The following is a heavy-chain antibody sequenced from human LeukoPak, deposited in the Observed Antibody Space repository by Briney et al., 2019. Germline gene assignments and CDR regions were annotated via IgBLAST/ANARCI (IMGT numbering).Heavy chain of an antibody. V-gene: IGHV4-39*01. J-gene: IGHJ4*02. D-gene: IGHD6-13*01. CDR3: ARMICAPGIAAAVYYFDY. Sequence: SETLSLTCTVSGGSISSSSYYWGWIRQPPGKGLKWIGSIYYSGSTYYNPSLKSRVTISVDTSKNQFSLKLSSVTAADTAVYYCARMICAPGIAAAVYYFDYWGQGTLVTVSS. CDR1: GGSISSSSYY. CDR2: IYYSGST.